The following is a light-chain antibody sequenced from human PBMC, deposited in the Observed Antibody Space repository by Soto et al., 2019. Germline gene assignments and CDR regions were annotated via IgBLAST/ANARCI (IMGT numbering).Light chain of an antibody. CDR2: DAI. CDR1: QSVSSN. J-gene: IGKJ1*01. CDR3: QQYDSSPRT. Sequence: EIVMTQSPATLSVSPGERATLSCRASQSVSSNLAWYQQKPGQTPRLLIYDAIIRAADVPARFSGSWSGTEFTLTINSLEPEDFAVYYCQQYDSSPRTFGQGTKVDIK. V-gene: IGKV3-15*01.